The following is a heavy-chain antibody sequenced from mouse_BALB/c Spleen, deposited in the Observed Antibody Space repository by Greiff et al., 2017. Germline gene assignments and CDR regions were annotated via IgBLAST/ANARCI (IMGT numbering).Heavy chain of an antibody. CDR2: INPYNGAT. Sequence: VQLQQSGPELVKPGASVKISCKASGYSFTGYYMHWVKQSHVKSLEWIGRINPYNGATSYNQNFKDKASLTVDKSSSTAYMELHSLTSEDSAVYYCARGLLQAMDYWGQGTSVTVSS. CDR3: ARGLLQAMDY. J-gene: IGHJ4*01. V-gene: IGHV1-31*01. CDR1: GYSFTGYY. D-gene: IGHD1-1*01.